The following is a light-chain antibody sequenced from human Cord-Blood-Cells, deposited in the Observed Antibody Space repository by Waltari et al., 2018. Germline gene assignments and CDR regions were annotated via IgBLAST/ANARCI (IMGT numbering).Light chain of an antibody. Sequence: GDRVTITCRASQSISSYLNWYQQKPGKAPKLLIYAASSLQSGVPSRFSGSGSGTDFTLTISSLQPEDFAIYYCQQSYSTPFTFGPGTKVDIK. V-gene: IGKV1-39*01. CDR2: AAS. CDR3: QQSYSTPFT. J-gene: IGKJ3*01. CDR1: QSISSY.